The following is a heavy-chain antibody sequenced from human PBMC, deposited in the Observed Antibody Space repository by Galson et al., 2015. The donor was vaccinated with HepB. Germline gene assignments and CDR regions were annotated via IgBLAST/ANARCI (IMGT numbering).Heavy chain of an antibody. CDR1: GGTFSSYA. Sequence: SVKVSCKASGGTFSSYAISWVRQAPGQGLEWMGGIIPIFGTANYAQKFQGRVTITADESTSTAYMELSSLRSEDTAVYYCARVRNDYYYGMDVWGQGTTVTVSS. D-gene: IGHD1-14*01. J-gene: IGHJ6*02. CDR2: IIPIFGTA. CDR3: ARVRNDYYYGMDV. V-gene: IGHV1-69*13.